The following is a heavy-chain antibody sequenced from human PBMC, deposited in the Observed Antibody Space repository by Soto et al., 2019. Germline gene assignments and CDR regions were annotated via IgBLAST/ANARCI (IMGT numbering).Heavy chain of an antibody. CDR3: ARVYDSSGYYPYYFDY. J-gene: IGHJ4*02. D-gene: IGHD3-22*01. V-gene: IGHV3-53*02. CDR1: GFTVSSNY. CDR2: NYSGSTT. Sequence: EVQLVETGGGLIQPGGSLRLSCAASGFTVSSNYMSWVRQAPGKGLEWVSINYSGSTTYYADSVKGRFTISRDNSKNTLYLQMNSLRAEDTAVYYCARVYDSSGYYPYYFDYWGQGTLVTVSS.